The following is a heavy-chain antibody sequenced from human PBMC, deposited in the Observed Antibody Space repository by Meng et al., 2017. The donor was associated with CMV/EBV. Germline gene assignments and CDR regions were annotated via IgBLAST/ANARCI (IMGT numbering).Heavy chain of an antibody. J-gene: IGHJ6*02. D-gene: IGHD3-3*01. CDR1: GYTFTSYD. V-gene: IGHV1-18*01. Sequence: ASVKVSCKASGYTFTSYDINWVRQAPGQGLEWMGWISAYNGNTNYAQKLQGRVTMTTDTSTSTAYMELRSLRSDDTAVYYCARGGPQGNYDFWSGVYYYGMDVWGQGTTVTVSS. CDR3: ARGGPQGNYDFWSGVYYYGMDV. CDR2: ISAYNGNT.